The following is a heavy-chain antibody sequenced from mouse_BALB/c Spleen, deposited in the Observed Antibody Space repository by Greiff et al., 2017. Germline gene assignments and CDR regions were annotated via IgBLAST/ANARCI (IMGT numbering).Heavy chain of an antibody. D-gene: IGHD4-1*01. J-gene: IGHJ1*01. V-gene: IGHV5-17*02. CDR1: GFTFSSFG. CDR3: ARSGTGIWYFDV. CDR2: ISSGSSTI. Sequence: EVQLVESGGGLVQPGGSRKLSCAASGFTFSSFGMHWVRQAPEKGLEWVAYISSGSSTIYYADTVKGRFTISRDNPKNTLFLQMTSLRSEDTAMYYCARSGTGIWYFDVWGAGTTVTVSS.